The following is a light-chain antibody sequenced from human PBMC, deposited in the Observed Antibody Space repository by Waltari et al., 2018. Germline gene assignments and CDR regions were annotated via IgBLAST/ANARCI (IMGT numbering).Light chain of an antibody. CDR1: TIGRKR. J-gene: IGLJ2*01. V-gene: IGLV3-21*02. Sequence: SYVLTQTHSVSVAPGQTARITCLGATIGRKRAHWYQQTPGPAPLLVLYDDTDRPSGIPERFSGSNSGNTATLTISRVEAGDEADYYCQVWDTSTDHVVFGGGTKLTVL. CDR3: QVWDTSTDHVV. CDR2: DDT.